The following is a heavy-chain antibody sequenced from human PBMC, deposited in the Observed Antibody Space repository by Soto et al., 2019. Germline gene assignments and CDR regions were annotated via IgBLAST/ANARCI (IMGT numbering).Heavy chain of an antibody. CDR3: ARGGGSWYEDI. J-gene: IGHJ3*02. V-gene: IGHV4-34*01. Sequence: SETLFPTRAGYGGSFSGYYWSGIRQSPGKGLEWIGEINDSGRTNYNPSLKSRLTVSLDTSKNQMSLKLSSVTAADTAVYYCARGGGSWYEDIWGQGTMVTGSS. CDR1: GGSFSGYY. D-gene: IGHD6-13*01. CDR2: INDSGRT.